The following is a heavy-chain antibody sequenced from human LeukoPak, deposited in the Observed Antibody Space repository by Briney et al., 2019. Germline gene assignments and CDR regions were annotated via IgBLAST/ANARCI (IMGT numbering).Heavy chain of an antibody. CDR3: AKDTLPLYGSGSYYNSYFDY. V-gene: IGHV3-23*01. CDR1: GFTFSSYA. CDR2: ISGSDGST. J-gene: IGHJ4*02. Sequence: GGSLRLSCAASGFTFSSYAMSWVRQAPGKGLEWVSAISGSDGSTYYADSVKGRFTISRDNSKNTLYLQMNSLRAEDTAVYYCAKDTLPLYGSGSYYNSYFDYWGQGTLVTVSS. D-gene: IGHD3-10*01.